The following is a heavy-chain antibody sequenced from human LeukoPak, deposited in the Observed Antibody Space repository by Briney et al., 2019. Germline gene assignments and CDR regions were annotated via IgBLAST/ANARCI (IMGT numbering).Heavy chain of an antibody. D-gene: IGHD6-19*01. V-gene: IGHV3-23*01. CDR1: GFTFSSYA. J-gene: IGHJ4*02. Sequence: PGGSLRLSCAASGFTFSSYAMSWVRQAPGKRLEGVSAISGSGGSTYYADSVKGRFTISRDNSKNTLYLQMNSLRAEDTAVYYCAKVEGYSSGWPGLDYWGQGTLVTVSS. CDR3: AKVEGYSSGWPGLDY. CDR2: ISGSGGST.